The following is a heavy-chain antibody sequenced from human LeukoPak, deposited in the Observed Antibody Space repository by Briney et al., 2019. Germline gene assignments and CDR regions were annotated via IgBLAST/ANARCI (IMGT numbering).Heavy chain of an antibody. V-gene: IGHV3-21*04. D-gene: IGHD6-19*01. Sequence: GGSLRLSCAASGFTFSSYSMNWVRQAPGKGLEWVSSISSSSSYIYYADSVKGRFTISRDNAKNSLYLQMNSLRAEDTALYYCAKVAAVAGTFDYWGQGTLVTVSS. J-gene: IGHJ4*02. CDR2: ISSSSSYI. CDR3: AKVAAVAGTFDY. CDR1: GFTFSSYS.